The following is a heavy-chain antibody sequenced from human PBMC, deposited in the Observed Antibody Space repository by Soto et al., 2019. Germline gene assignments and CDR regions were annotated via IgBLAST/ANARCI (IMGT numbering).Heavy chain of an antibody. Sequence: PGGSLRLSCAASGFTFSSYAMHWVRQAPGKGLEWVAVISYDGSNKYYADSVKGRFTISRDNSKNTLYLQMNSLRAEDTAVYYCARDKWYYDFWSGYYYPNYYYYGMDVWGQGTTVTVSS. CDR1: GFTFSSYA. D-gene: IGHD3-3*01. CDR3: ARDKWYYDFWSGYYYPNYYYYGMDV. CDR2: ISYDGSNK. J-gene: IGHJ6*02. V-gene: IGHV3-30-3*01.